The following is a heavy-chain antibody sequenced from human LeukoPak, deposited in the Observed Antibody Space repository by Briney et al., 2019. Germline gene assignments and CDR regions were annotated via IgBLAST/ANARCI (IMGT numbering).Heavy chain of an antibody. CDR1: GYSISIGYY. D-gene: IGHD3-10*01. Sequence: SETLSLTCTVSGYSISIGYYWGWIRQPPGKGLEWIGSIYHSGNTFYNPSLKSRVTISVDTSKNQFSLKLSSVTAADTAVYYCARRGAYYGSGSYYPSDCWGQGTLVTVSS. V-gene: IGHV4-38-2*02. CDR2: IYHSGNT. CDR3: ARRGAYYGSGSYYPSDC. J-gene: IGHJ4*02.